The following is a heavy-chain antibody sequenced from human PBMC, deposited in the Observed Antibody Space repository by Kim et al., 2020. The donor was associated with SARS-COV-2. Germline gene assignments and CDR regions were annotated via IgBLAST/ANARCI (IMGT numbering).Heavy chain of an antibody. J-gene: IGHJ4*02. CDR3: ARDQFGYSSSWYQLGF. CDR2: ISFDGSNK. Sequence: GGSLRLSCAASGFTFSSYAMNWVRQAPGKGLEWVAVISFDGSNKYYADSVKGRFTISRDNSKNTLYLQMNSLRAEDTAVYYCARDQFGYSSSWYQLGFWGQGTLVTVSS. V-gene: IGHV3-30*04. D-gene: IGHD6-13*01. CDR1: GFTFSSYA.